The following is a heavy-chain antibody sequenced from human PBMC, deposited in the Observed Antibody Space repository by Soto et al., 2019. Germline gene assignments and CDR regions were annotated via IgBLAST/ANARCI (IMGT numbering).Heavy chain of an antibody. Sequence: QVQLVQSGAEVKKPGSSVRVSCKASGGTLRSHAINWVRQAPCQWLGWVGGIIPIFGSPYYAQKFQGRVRIISAESSLTAYLEVSSLRSEDTAVYYCAGTVAIPYYHGMDVWGQGTTVTVS. V-gene: IGHV1-69*01. CDR2: IIPIFGSP. CDR1: GGTLRSHA. CDR3: AGTVAIPYYHGMDV. J-gene: IGHJ6*02. D-gene: IGHD4-4*01.